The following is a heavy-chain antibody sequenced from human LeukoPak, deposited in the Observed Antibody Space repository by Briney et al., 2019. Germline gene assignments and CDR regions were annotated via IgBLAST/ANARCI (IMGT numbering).Heavy chain of an antibody. Sequence: GGSLRLSCAASGFTFDNYAMNWVRRAPGKGLEWVLGISGSGVNTYYADSVKGRFTISRDNSKNTLYLQLNSLTGEDTAIYYCARDTSYNYGAHAMDVWGQGTTVTVSS. V-gene: IGHV3-23*01. J-gene: IGHJ6*02. CDR1: GFTFDNYA. CDR2: ISGSGVNT. CDR3: ARDTSYNYGAHAMDV. D-gene: IGHD4/OR15-4a*01.